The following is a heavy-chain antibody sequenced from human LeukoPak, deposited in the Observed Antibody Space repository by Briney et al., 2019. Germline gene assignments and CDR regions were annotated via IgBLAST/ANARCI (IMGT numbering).Heavy chain of an antibody. V-gene: IGHV4-34*01. D-gene: IGHD4-17*01. Sequence: PSETLSLTCSVSGGSINSHYWSWIRQPPGKGLEWIGEINHSGSTNYNPSLKSRVTISVDTSKNQFSLKLSSVTAADTAVYYCARARLRSIDYWGQGTLVTVSS. CDR1: GGSINSHY. CDR3: ARARLRSIDY. J-gene: IGHJ4*02. CDR2: INHSGST.